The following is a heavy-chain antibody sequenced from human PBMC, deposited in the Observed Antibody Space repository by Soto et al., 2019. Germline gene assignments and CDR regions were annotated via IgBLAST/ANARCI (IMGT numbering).Heavy chain of an antibody. Sequence: QVQLQESGPGLVKPSQTLSLTCTVSGGSISSGDYYWSWIRQHPGKGLQWIGTIYFSGTTYYNPSLKSRVTRSVDTSKNQFSLSLSSVTAADTAVYYCARRDRSGFSYWLDTWGQGTLVTVSS. J-gene: IGHJ5*02. D-gene: IGHD3-22*01. CDR1: GGSISSGDYY. CDR2: IYFSGTT. CDR3: ARRDRSGFSYWLDT. V-gene: IGHV4-31*03.